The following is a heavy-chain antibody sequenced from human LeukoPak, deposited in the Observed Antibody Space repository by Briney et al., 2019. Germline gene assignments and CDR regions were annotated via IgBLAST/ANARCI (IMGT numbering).Heavy chain of an antibody. D-gene: IGHD4-23*01. CDR1: GGSISSYY. V-gene: IGHV4-59*01. CDR3: ARVATVVTIGGYYYYMDV. CDR2: IYYSGST. Sequence: SETLSLTCTVSGGSISSYYWSWIRQPPGKGLEWIGYIYYSGSTNYNPSLKSRVTISVDTSKNQFSLKLSSVTAADTAVYCCARVATVVTIGGYYYYMDVWGKGTTVTVSS. J-gene: IGHJ6*03.